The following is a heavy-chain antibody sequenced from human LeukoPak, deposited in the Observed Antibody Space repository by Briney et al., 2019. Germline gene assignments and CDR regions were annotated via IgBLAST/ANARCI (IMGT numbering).Heavy chain of an antibody. V-gene: IGHV4-39*01. J-gene: IGHJ4*02. D-gene: IGHD2-15*01. CDR3: ARLEDIVVVVAARL. CDR2: IYYSGST. Sequence: SETPSLTCTVSGGSISSSSYYWGWIRQPPGKGLEWIGSIYYSGSTYYNPSLKSRVTISVDTSKNQFSLKLSSVTAVDTAVYYCARLEDIVVVVAARLWGQGTLVTVSS. CDR1: GGSISSSSYY.